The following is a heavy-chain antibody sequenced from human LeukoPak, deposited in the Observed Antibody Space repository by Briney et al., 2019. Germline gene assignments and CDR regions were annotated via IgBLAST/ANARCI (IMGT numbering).Heavy chain of an antibody. D-gene: IGHD3-22*01. CDR2: INHSGST. Sequence: SETLSLTCAVYGGSFSGYYWSWIRQPPGKGLEWIGEINHSGSTNYNPSHKSRVTISVNTSNNQFSLKLTSVTAAATALYYGARGGNYDDNSGYIESDYWGQGTLVAVSS. CDR1: GGSFSGYY. CDR3: ARGGNYDDNSGYIESDY. V-gene: IGHV4-34*01. J-gene: IGHJ4*02.